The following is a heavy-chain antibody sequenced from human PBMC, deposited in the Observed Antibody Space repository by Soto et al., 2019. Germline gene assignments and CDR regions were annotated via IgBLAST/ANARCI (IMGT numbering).Heavy chain of an antibody. J-gene: IGHJ4*02. V-gene: IGHV4-31*01. D-gene: IGHD2-21*02. CDR3: ARDAVGGDRYFDY. CDR1: GGSISSGVYY. Sequence: SETLSLTCTVSGGSISSGVYYWSWIRHHPGKGLEWIGYIYYIGSTYYNPSLKSQVTISVDTSKNQFSLKLSSVTAADTAVYYRARDAVGGDRYFDYWGPGTLHTFST. CDR2: IYYIGST.